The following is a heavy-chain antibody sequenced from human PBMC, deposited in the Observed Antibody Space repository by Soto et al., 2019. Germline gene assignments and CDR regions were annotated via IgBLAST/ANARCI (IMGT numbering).Heavy chain of an antibody. Sequence: ASVKVSCKASGGTFSSYAISWVRQAPGQGLEWMGGIIPIFGTANYAQKFQGRVTITADESTSTAYMELSSLRSEDTAVYYCARDGSKLNAFDIWGQGAMVTVSS. V-gene: IGHV1-69*13. J-gene: IGHJ3*02. CDR3: ARDGSKLNAFDI. CDR1: GGTFSSYA. CDR2: IIPIFGTA. D-gene: IGHD1-7*01.